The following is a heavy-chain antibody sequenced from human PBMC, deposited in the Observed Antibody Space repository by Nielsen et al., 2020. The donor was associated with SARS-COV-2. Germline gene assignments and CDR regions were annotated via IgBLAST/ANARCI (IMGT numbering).Heavy chain of an antibody. Sequence: WVRQAPGQGLEWMGIINPSGGSTSYAQKFQGRVTMTRDTSTSTVYMELSSLRSDDTAVYYCARESLRFFGPHSSRGKFDYWGQGTLVTVSS. D-gene: IGHD3-3*01. CDR3: ARESLRFFGPHSSRGKFDY. V-gene: IGHV1-46*01. CDR2: INPSGGST. J-gene: IGHJ4*02.